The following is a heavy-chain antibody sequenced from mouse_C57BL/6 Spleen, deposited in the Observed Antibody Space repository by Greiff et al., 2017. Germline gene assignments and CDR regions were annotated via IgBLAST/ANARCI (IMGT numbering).Heavy chain of an antibody. CDR3: ARGSYYGSSSFAY. D-gene: IGHD1-1*01. J-gene: IGHJ3*01. V-gene: IGHV1-76*01. CDR2: IYPGSGNT. CDR1: GYTFTDYY. Sequence: QVQLKESGAELVRPGASVKLSCKASGYTFTDYYINWVKQRPGQGLEWIARIYPGSGNTYYNEKFKGKATLTAAKSSSTAYMQLSRLTSEDSAVYFCARGSYYGSSSFAYWGQGTLVTVSA.